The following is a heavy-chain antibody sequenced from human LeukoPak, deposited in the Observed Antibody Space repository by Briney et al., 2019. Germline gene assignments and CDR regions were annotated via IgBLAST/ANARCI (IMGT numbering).Heavy chain of an antibody. Sequence: GGSLRLSCAASGLTFDDYGMSWVRQAPGKGLEWVSGINWNGGSTGYADSVKGRFTISRDNAKNSLYLQMNSLRAEDTALYYCARDSRYYYGSGSYSYWGQGTLVTVSS. V-gene: IGHV3-20*04. CDR3: ARDSRYYYGSGSYSY. J-gene: IGHJ4*02. CDR2: INWNGGST. CDR1: GLTFDDYG. D-gene: IGHD3-10*01.